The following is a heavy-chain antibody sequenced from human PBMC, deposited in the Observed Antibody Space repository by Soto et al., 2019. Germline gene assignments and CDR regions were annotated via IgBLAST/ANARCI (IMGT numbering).Heavy chain of an antibody. V-gene: IGHV1-2*02. CDR2: INPNSGGT. D-gene: IGHD5-12*01. Sequence: GASVKVSCKASGYTFTAYYMHWVRQAPGQGLEWMGWINPNSGGTNYAQKFQGRVTVTRDTSITTAYMKLSRLRSDDTAVYYCARGSIIMTTITGDDYYNYGMDVWGQGTTVTVSS. J-gene: IGHJ6*02. CDR1: GYTFTAYY. CDR3: ARGSIIMTTITGDDYYNYGMDV.